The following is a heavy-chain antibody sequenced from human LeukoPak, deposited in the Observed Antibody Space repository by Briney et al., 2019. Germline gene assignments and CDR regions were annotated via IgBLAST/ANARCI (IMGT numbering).Heavy chain of an antibody. CDR2: INQSGST. J-gene: IGHJ4*02. CDR3: AISSKKDSGNYYDFDY. D-gene: IGHD1-26*01. Sequence: SETLSLTCAVYGGSFSGYYWSWIRQPPGKGLEWIGEINQSGSTNYSPSLKSRVTISVDTSKNKFSLKVNSVTAADTAVYYCAISSKKDSGNYYDFDYWGQGTLVTVST. V-gene: IGHV4-34*01. CDR1: GGSFSGYY.